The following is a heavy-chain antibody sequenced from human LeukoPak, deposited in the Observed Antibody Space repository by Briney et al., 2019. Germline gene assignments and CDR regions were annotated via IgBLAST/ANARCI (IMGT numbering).Heavy chain of an antibody. J-gene: IGHJ4*02. D-gene: IGHD5-18*01. CDR2: ISSSGSTI. CDR3: ARAPSSYGFRTYLDY. V-gene: IGHV3-11*04. Sequence: PGGSLRLSCAASGFTFDDFGMSWIRQAPGKGLEWVSYISSSGSTIYYADSVKGRFTISRDNAKNSLYLQMNSLRAEDTAVYYCARAPSSYGFRTYLDYWGQGTLVTVSS. CDR1: GFTFDDFG.